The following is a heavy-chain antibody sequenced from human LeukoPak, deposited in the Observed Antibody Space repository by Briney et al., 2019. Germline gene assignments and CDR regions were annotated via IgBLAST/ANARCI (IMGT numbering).Heavy chain of an antibody. CDR1: GFTFSNAW. CDR2: IKSKTDGGTT. CDR3: TTDERGWFGEGYFDY. D-gene: IGHD3-10*01. Sequence: PGGSLRLSCAASGFTFSNAWMSWVRQAPGKGLEWVGRIKSKTDGGTTDYAAPVKGRFTISRDDSKNTLYLQMNSLKTEDTAVYYCTTDERGWFGEGYFDYWGQGTLVTVSS. V-gene: IGHV3-15*01. J-gene: IGHJ4*02.